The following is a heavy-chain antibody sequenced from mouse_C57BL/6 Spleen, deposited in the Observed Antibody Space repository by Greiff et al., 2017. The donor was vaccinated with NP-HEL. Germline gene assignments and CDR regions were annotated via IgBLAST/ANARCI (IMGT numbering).Heavy chain of an antibody. CDR3: ASIGDY. CDR2: ISSGGSYT. CDR1: GFTFSSYG. V-gene: IGHV5-6*01. Sequence: VQLQESGGDLVKPGGSLKLSCAASGFTFSSYGMSWVRQTPDKRLEWVATISSGGSYTYYPDSVKGRFTISRDNAKNTLYLQMSSLKSEDTAMYYCASIGDYWGQGTSVTVSS. J-gene: IGHJ4*01.